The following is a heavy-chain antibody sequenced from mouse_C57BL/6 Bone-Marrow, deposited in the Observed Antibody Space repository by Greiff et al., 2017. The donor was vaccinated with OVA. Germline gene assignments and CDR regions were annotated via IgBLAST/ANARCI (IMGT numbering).Heavy chain of an antibody. J-gene: IGHJ3*01. CDR1: GFNIKDYY. CDR2: IDPEDGET. Sequence: EVHLVESGAELVRPGASVKLSCTASGFNIKDYYMHWVKQRPEQGLEWIGRIDPEDGETESAPKFPGKATLTADTSSNTAYLQLSSLTSEDTAVYYCTTDYYGSPFAYWGQGTLVTVSA. V-gene: IGHV14-1*01. D-gene: IGHD1-1*01. CDR3: TTDYYGSPFAY.